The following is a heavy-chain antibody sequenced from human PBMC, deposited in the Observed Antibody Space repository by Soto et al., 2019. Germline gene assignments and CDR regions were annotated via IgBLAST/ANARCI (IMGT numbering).Heavy chain of an antibody. V-gene: IGHV1-2*02. CDR1: GYTFTGYF. CDR3: ARVASWAARDWFAP. J-gene: IGHJ5*02. D-gene: IGHD2-15*01. CDR2: INPNTGGT. Sequence: QVQLVQSGAEVKKPGASVKVSCKASGYTFTGYFIHWVREVPGQGLEYMGWINPNTGGTDYAQKFQGRVTMTRDTASSTVFMEIKRLPSDDTAVYYCARVASWAARDWFAPWGQGTLVTVSS.